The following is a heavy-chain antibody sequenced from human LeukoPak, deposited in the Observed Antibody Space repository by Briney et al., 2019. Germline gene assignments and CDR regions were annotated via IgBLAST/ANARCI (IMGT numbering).Heavy chain of an antibody. V-gene: IGHV4-4*02. J-gene: IGHJ5*02. CDR2: IYTSGST. D-gene: IGHD3-10*01. CDR3: ARDNYLTMGSDWFDP. CDR1: GGSISSSNW. Sequence: PSGTLSLTCAVSGGSISSSNWWSWVRQPPGKGLEWIGRIYTSGSTNYNPSLKSRVTISVDTSKNQFSLKLSSVTAADTAVYYCARDNYLTMGSDWFDPWGQGTLVTVSS.